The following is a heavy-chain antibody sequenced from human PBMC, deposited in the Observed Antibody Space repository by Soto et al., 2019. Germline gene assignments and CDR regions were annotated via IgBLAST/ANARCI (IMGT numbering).Heavy chain of an antibody. Sequence: QVQLVQSGSEVKKPGASVKVSCKASGYTFTNYDLHWVRQASGQGLEWMGWVNPKTGNTAYAQKFQGRVTMSRDTSVTAAYMELSSLTSEDTAVYFCARSDYGDFDYWGQGTRVTGSS. V-gene: IGHV1-8*01. CDR1: GYTFTNYD. CDR2: VNPKTGNT. D-gene: IGHD4-17*01. CDR3: ARSDYGDFDY. J-gene: IGHJ4*02.